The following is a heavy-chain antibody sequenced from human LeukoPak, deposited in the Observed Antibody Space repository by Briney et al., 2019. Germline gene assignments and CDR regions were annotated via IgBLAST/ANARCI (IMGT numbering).Heavy chain of an antibody. J-gene: IGHJ6*03. CDR3: AKGERSSSWYRYGYYYYMDV. V-gene: IGHV3-23*01. Sequence: PGGSLRLSCAASGFTFSSYGMSWVRQALGKGLEWVSAISGSGGSTYYADSVKGRFTISRDNSKNTLYLQMNSLRAEDTAVYYCAKGERSSSWYRYGYYYYMDVWGKGTTVTVSS. CDR1: GFTFSSYG. CDR2: ISGSGGST. D-gene: IGHD6-13*01.